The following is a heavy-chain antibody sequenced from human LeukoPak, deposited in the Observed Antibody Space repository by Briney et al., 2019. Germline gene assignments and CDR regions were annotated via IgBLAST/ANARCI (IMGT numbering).Heavy chain of an antibody. CDR2: ISSGSGTI. V-gene: IGHV3-48*01. CDR1: GFTFGSYR. D-gene: IGHD2-8*01. CDR3: AREGVLDI. Sequence: PGGSLRLSCAASGFTFGSYRMNWVRQAPGKGLEWVSYISSGSGTIYYADSVKGRFTISRDNAKNSLYLQMNSLRAEDTAVYYCAREGVLDIWGHGTMVTVSS. J-gene: IGHJ3*02.